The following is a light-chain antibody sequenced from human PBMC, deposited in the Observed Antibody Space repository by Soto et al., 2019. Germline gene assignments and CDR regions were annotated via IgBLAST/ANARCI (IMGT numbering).Light chain of an antibody. CDR3: MQGTHWPPYT. J-gene: IGKJ2*01. Sequence: DVVMTQSPLSLPVTLGQPASISCRSSQSLAYSDGNTYLNWFQQRPGQSPRRLIYKVSNRVSGGRDRCSGSGSGTDFTLKSSRGEAEDVGGYYCMQGTHWPPYTFGQGTKLEIK. CDR2: KVS. CDR1: QSLAYSDGNTY. V-gene: IGKV2-30*01.